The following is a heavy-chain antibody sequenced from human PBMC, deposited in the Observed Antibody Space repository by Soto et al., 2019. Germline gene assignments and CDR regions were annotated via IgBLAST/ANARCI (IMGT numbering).Heavy chain of an antibody. D-gene: IGHD6-19*01. Sequence: QAHLVQSGTEVKMPGDSVQVSCKASGFVSTNHNFHWVRQAPGQSPEWMGRINAGNGNTQYSQNFQGTVTFTSDPSASTAFMELTTLRFEDRDMYYCASDYGSNWRLWGQGTLVSVSS. J-gene: IGHJ4*02. CDR2: INAGNGNT. CDR3: ASDYGSNWRL. CDR1: GFVSTNHN. V-gene: IGHV1-3*01.